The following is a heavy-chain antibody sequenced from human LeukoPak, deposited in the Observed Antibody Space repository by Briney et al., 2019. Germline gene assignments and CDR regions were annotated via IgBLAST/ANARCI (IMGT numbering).Heavy chain of an antibody. J-gene: IGHJ3*02. CDR1: AFTISSHS. CDR3: ARGVDEAFDI. Sequence: GGSLGLSCVVSAFTISSHSMNWVRQAPGKGREWVSSISENSKDIFYVDSVKGRFTISRDNARTSLYLQMNSLRADDTAVYYCARGVDEAFDIWGQGTMVTVSS. V-gene: IGHV3-21*01. CDR2: ISENSKDI.